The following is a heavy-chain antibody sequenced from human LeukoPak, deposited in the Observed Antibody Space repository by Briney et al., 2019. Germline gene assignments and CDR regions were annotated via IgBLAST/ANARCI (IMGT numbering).Heavy chain of an antibody. D-gene: IGHD6-19*01. V-gene: IGHV4-4*07. CDR1: GGSISSYY. CDR3: ARAGLDSSGWLRFAY. CDR2: IYSSGST. Sequence: PSETLSLTCTVSGGSISSYYWSWIRQPAGKGLAWIGRIYSSGSTNYNPSLKSRVTMSVDTSKNQFSLKLSSVTAADTAVYYCARAGLDSSGWLRFAYWGQGTLVTVSS. J-gene: IGHJ4*02.